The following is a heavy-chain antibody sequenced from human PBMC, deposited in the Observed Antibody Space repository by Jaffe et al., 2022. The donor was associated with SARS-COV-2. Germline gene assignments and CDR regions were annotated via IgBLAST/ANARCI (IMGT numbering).Heavy chain of an antibody. D-gene: IGHD3-10*01. CDR3: ARDYTVRGVIRWFDP. Sequence: EVQLVESGGGLVQPGGSLRLSCAASGFTFSSYSMNWVRQAPGKGLEWVSYISSSSSTIYYADSVKGRFTISRDNAKNSLYLQMNSLRDEDTAVYYCARDYTVRGVIRWFDPWGQGTLVTVSS. J-gene: IGHJ5*02. V-gene: IGHV3-48*02. CDR1: GFTFSSYS. CDR2: ISSSSSTI.